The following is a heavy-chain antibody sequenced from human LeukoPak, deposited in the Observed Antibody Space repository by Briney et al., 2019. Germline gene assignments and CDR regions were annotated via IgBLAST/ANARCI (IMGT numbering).Heavy chain of an antibody. Sequence: PSETLSLTCTVSGSSISSGDYYWSWIRQPPGKGLEWIGYIYYSGSTYYNPPLKSRVTISVDTSKNQFSLKLSSVTAADTAVYYCARVSVGRSMTGYYRTSHYFDYWGQGTLVTVSS. CDR1: GSSISSGDYY. CDR2: IYYSGST. CDR3: ARVSVGRSMTGYYRTSHYFDY. D-gene: IGHD3-9*01. V-gene: IGHV4-30-4*01. J-gene: IGHJ4*02.